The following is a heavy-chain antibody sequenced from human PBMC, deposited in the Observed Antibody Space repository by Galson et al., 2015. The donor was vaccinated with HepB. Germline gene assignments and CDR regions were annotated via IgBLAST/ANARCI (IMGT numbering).Heavy chain of an antibody. CDR3: ARERARDSYGCFDC. CDR1: GFTFSSYG. J-gene: IGHJ4*02. V-gene: IGHV3-33*01. CDR2: IWYDGRNE. Sequence: SLRLSCAASGFTFSSYGMHWVRQAPGKGLEWVALIWYDGRNEYYADSVKGRFTISRDKSKNTLYLQMYSLRAEDTAVYYCARERARDSYGCFDCWGQGTLVTVSS. D-gene: IGHD5-18*01.